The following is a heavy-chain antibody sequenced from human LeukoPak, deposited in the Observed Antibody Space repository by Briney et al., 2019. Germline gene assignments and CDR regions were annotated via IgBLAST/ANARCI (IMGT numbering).Heavy chain of an antibody. CDR1: GFTFSSYA. J-gene: IGHJ4*02. CDR3: VYSGWPPFDY. D-gene: IGHD6-19*01. V-gene: IGHV3-23*01. CDR2: ISGSGGST. Sequence: GGSLTLSCAASGFTFSSYAMSWVRQAPGKGLEWVSAISGSGGSTYYADSVKGRFTISRDNSKNTLYLQMNSLRVEDTAVYYCVYSGWPPFDYWGQGTLVTVSS.